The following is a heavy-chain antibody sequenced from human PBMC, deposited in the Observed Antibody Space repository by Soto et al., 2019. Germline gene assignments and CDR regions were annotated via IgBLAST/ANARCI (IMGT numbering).Heavy chain of an antibody. D-gene: IGHD3-16*02. CDR1: RFTYPCSA. Sequence: ASVKVTCQASRFTYPCSAGQWVRQARGQRLEWIGWIGVGSGNTNYAQKFQERVTITRDMSTSTAYIELSSLRSEDTAVYYCAVLRLGELSSQTFDYWGQGTLVTVSS. CDR3: AVLRLGELSSQTFDY. CDR2: IGVGSGNT. J-gene: IGHJ4*02. V-gene: IGHV1-58*01.